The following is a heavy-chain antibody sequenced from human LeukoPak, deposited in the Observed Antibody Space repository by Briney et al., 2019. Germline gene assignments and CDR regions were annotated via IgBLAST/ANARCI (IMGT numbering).Heavy chain of an antibody. CDR2: IYTSAST. Sequence: PSETLSLTCTVSGGSISSYYWSWIRQPAGKGLEWIGRIYTSASTNYNPSLKSRVTMSVDTSKNQFSLKLSSVTAADTAVYYCARGRGIAAAGRYFDYWGQGTLVTVSS. D-gene: IGHD6-13*01. V-gene: IGHV4-4*07. CDR1: GGSISSYY. CDR3: ARGRGIAAAGRYFDY. J-gene: IGHJ4*02.